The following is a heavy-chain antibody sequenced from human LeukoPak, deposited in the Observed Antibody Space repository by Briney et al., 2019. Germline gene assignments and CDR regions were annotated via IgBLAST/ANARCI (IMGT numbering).Heavy chain of an antibody. V-gene: IGHV4-31*03. CDR2: VFYSGST. J-gene: IGHJ6*03. CDR1: GDSIASGDNY. Sequence: PSETLSLTCTVSGDSIASGDNYWSWVRQHPEKGLEWIGYVFYSGSTYYNRSLKSRATISVDTSKNQFSLKLSSVTAADTAVYYCAKDVRFSTYRDVWGKGTTFTLSS. CDR3: AKDVRFSTYRDV. D-gene: IGHD3-3*01.